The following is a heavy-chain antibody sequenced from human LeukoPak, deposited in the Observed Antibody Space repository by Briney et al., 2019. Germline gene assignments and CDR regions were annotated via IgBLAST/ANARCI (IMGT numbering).Heavy chain of an antibody. CDR1: GGTFSSYA. CDR2: IIPIFGIA. V-gene: IGHV1-69*04. Sequence: SVKVSCKASGGTFSSYAISWVRQAPGQGLEWMGRIIPIFGIANYAQKFQGRVTITADRSTSTAYMELSSLRSEDTAVYYCARDGTAMVPYWGQGTLVTVSS. D-gene: IGHD5-18*01. J-gene: IGHJ4*02. CDR3: ARDGTAMVPY.